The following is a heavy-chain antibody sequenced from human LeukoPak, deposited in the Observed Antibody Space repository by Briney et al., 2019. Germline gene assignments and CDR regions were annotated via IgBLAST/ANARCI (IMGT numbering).Heavy chain of an antibody. Sequence: SETLSLTCTVSGGSISSSSYYWGWIRQPPGKGREGIGSIYYSGSTYYNPSLKSRVTISVDTSKNPFSLNLSSVTAAHTAVYYCASLNYYGSGSYYKGFGYWGQGTLVTVSS. D-gene: IGHD3-10*01. CDR3: ASLNYYGSGSYYKGFGY. CDR2: IYYSGST. V-gene: IGHV4-39*01. J-gene: IGHJ4*02. CDR1: GGSISSSSYY.